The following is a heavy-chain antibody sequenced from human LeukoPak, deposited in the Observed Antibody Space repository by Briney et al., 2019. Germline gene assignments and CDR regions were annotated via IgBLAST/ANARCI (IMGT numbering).Heavy chain of an antibody. CDR3: ARSLQLWHYENWFDP. Sequence: SETLSLTCTVSGGSISSNGYYWAWFRQPPGKGLEWIGSIYYSGGTYYNPSLKSRVTISIDTSKNQFSLKLSSVTAADTAVYYCARSLQLWHYENWFDPWGQGTLVTVSS. CDR1: GGSISSNGYY. V-gene: IGHV4-39*07. J-gene: IGHJ5*02. D-gene: IGHD5-18*01. CDR2: IYYSGGT.